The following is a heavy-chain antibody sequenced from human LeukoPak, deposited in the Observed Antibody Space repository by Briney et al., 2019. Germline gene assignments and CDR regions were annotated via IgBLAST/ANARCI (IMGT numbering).Heavy chain of an antibody. CDR1: GFTFSSYW. CDR2: ISSSSSYI. D-gene: IGHD1-1*01. J-gene: IGHJ4*02. V-gene: IGHV3-21*01. Sequence: GGSLRLSCAASGFTFSSYWMHWVRQAPGKGLVWVSSISSSSSYIYYADSVKGRFTISRDNAKNSLYLQMNSLRAEDTAVYYCAREWAYSFDYWGQGTLVTVSS. CDR3: AREWAYSFDY.